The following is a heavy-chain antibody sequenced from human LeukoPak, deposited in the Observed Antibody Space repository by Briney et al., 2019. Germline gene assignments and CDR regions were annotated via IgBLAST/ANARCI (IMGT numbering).Heavy chain of an antibody. CDR2: ISAYNGNT. CDR3: ARVGLMEMATIFYY. D-gene: IGHD5-24*01. Sequence: ASVKVSCKASGYTFTSYGISWVRLAPGQGLEWMGWISAYNGNTNYAQKLQGRVTMTTDTSTSTAYMELRSLRSDDTAVYYCARVGLMEMATIFYYWGQGTLVTVSS. V-gene: IGHV1-18*01. CDR1: GYTFTSYG. J-gene: IGHJ4*02.